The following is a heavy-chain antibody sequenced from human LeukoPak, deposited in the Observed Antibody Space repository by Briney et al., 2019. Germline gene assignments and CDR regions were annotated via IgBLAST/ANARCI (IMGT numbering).Heavy chain of an antibody. CDR1: GGTFSSYA. D-gene: IGHD3-3*01. Sequence: APVKVSCKASGGTFSSYAISWVRQAPGQGLEWMGGIIPIFGTANYAQKFQGRVTITADESTSTAYMELSSLRSEDTAVYYCARAFWSGYCFDYWGQGTLVTVSS. CDR2: IIPIFGTA. V-gene: IGHV1-69*13. J-gene: IGHJ4*02. CDR3: ARAFWSGYCFDY.